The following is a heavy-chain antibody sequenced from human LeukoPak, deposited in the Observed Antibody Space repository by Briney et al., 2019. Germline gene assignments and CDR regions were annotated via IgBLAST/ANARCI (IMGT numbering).Heavy chain of an antibody. CDR2: IYYSGST. J-gene: IGHJ5*02. CDR3: ARVDYGDYRFDP. CDR1: GGSISSGGYS. D-gene: IGHD4-17*01. Sequence: SETLSLTCAVSGGSISSGGYSWSWIRQHPGKGLEWIGYIYYSGSTYYNPSLKSRVTISVDTSKNQFSLKLSSVTAADTAVYYCARVDYGDYRFDPWGQGTLVTVSS. V-gene: IGHV4-31*11.